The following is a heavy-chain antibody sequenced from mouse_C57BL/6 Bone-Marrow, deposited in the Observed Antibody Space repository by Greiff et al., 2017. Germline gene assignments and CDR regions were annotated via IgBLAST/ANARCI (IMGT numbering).Heavy chain of an antibody. V-gene: IGHV1-81*01. J-gene: IGHJ3*01. Sequence: VQLQQSGAGLARPGASVKLSCKASGYTFTSYGISWVKQRPGQGLEWIGEIYPGSGNTYYTEKFKGKVTLTADKSTSTAYMELRSLTSEDSAVYVCARWGPRAWFAYWGQGTLVTVSA. CDR1: GYTFTSYG. CDR3: ARWGPRAWFAY. CDR2: IYPGSGNT.